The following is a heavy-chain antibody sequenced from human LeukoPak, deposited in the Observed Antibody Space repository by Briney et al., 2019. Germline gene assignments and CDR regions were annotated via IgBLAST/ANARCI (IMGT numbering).Heavy chain of an antibody. CDR1: GFTFSSYW. V-gene: IGHV3-7*03. CDR3: ARVELRNARFGELLLFDY. D-gene: IGHD3-10*01. CDR2: IKQDGSEK. Sequence: GGSLRLSCAASGFTFSSYWMSWVRQAPGKGRELVANIKQDGSEKYYVDSVKGRFTISRDNAKNSLYLQMNSLRAEDTAVYYCARVELRNARFGELLLFDYWGQGTLVTVSS. J-gene: IGHJ4*02.